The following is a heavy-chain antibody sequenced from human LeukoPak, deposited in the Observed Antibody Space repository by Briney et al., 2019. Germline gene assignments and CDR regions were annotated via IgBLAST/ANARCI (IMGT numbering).Heavy chain of an antibody. CDR3: ARDVKYCTGGSCFSPFDY. Sequence: GGSLRLSCAASGFTFSSYRMNWVRQAPGKGLEWVPSISTSTAYIFYADSVKGRFTISRDNANNSLYLQMNSLRAEDTAVYYCARDVKYCTGGSCFSPFDYWGQGTLVTVSS. CDR1: GFTFSSYR. CDR2: ISTSTAYI. V-gene: IGHV3-21*01. D-gene: IGHD2-15*01. J-gene: IGHJ4*02.